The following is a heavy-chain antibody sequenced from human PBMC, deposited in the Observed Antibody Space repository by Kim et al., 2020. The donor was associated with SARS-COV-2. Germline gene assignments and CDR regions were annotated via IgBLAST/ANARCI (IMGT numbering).Heavy chain of an antibody. D-gene: IGHD6-13*01. V-gene: IGHV3-33*06. J-gene: IGHJ4*02. Sequence: GGSLRLSCAASGFTFSSYAMHWVRQAPGKGLEWVAVIWYDGSNKYYADSVKGRFTISRDNSKNTLYLQMNSLRAEDTAVYYCAKSLTELVRSYFDYWGQGTLVTVSS. CDR1: GFTFSSYA. CDR3: AKSLTELVRSYFDY. CDR2: IWYDGSNK.